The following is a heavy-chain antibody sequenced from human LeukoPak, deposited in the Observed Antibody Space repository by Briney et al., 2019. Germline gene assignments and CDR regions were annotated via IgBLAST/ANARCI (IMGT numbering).Heavy chain of an antibody. CDR3: ARGGRPYDSSGLYYFDY. J-gene: IGHJ4*02. CDR1: GGTFSSYT. V-gene: IGHV1-69*02. Sequence: SVKVSCKASGGTFSSYTISWVRQAPGQGLEWMGRIIPILGIANYAQKFQGRITITADKSTSTAYMELSSLRSEDTAVYYCARGGRPYDSSGLYYFDYWGQGTLVTVSS. CDR2: IIPILGIA. D-gene: IGHD3-22*01.